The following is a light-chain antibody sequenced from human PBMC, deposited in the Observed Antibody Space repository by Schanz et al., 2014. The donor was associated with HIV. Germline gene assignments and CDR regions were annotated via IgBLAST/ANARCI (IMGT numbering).Light chain of an antibody. CDR3: QRYTRVLPVT. CDR2: GAS. J-gene: IGKJ3*01. CDR1: QSIRNY. Sequence: DIQMTQSPSYLSASVGDRVTITCRASQSIRNYLAWYQQRPGRAPNLLIYGASTLHSGVPSRFRGSGSGTTCTLTIASLQHEDGATQDCQRYTRVLPVTFGPGTKVDIK. V-gene: IGKV1-27*01.